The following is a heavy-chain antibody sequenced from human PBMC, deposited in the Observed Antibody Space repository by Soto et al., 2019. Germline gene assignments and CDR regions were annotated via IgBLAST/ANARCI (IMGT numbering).Heavy chain of an antibody. Sequence: SETLSLTCTVSGGSISSSSYYLGWIRQPPGKGLEWIGSIYYSGSIYYNPSLKSRVTISVDTSKNQFSLKLSSVTAADTAVYYCARQEDTAMVLYFDYWGQGTLVTVSS. D-gene: IGHD5-18*01. CDR1: GGSISSSSYY. CDR2: IYYSGSI. V-gene: IGHV4-39*01. J-gene: IGHJ4*02. CDR3: ARQEDTAMVLYFDY.